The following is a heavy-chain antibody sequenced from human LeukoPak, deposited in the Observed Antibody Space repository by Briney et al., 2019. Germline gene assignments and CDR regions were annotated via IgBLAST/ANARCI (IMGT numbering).Heavy chain of an antibody. V-gene: IGHV1-2*06. D-gene: IGHD3-3*01. J-gene: IGHJ4*02. CDR1: GYTFTGYY. CDR2: INPNSGGT. Sequence: ASVKVSCKASGYTFTGYYIHWVRQAPGQGLEWMGRINPNSGGTNYAQKFQGRVSMTRDTPISTAYMELTRLRAEDTAVYYCAKTFGVVITGFDYWGQGTLVTVSS. CDR3: AKTFGVVITGFDY.